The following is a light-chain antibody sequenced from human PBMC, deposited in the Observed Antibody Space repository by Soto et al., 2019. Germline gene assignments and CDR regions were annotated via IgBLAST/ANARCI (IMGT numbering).Light chain of an antibody. CDR2: QDS. V-gene: IGLV3-1*01. Sequence: ELTQPPSVSVSPGQTASITCSGDKLGDKYACWYQQKPGQSPVLVIYQDSKRPSGIPERFSGSNSGNTATLTISGTQAMDEADYYCQAWDSSTYVFGTGTKVTVL. J-gene: IGLJ1*01. CDR1: KLGDKY. CDR3: QAWDSSTYV.